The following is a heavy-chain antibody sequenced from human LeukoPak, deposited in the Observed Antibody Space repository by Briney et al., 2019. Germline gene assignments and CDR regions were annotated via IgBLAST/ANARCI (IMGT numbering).Heavy chain of an antibody. CDR2: ISDSGDAT. Sequence: GGSLRLSCAASGFTFSVFPMSWVRQAPGKGLEWVSGISDSGDATYYADSVKGRFTVSRDNFRRTVDLQMNTLRAEDTAVYYCARHSGGSGSYYKGPDGFDIWGQGTMVTVSS. CDR1: GFTFSVFP. J-gene: IGHJ3*02. D-gene: IGHD3-10*01. V-gene: IGHV3-23*01. CDR3: ARHSGGSGSYYKGPDGFDI.